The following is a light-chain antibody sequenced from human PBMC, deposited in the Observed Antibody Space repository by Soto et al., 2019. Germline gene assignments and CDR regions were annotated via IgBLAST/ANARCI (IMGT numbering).Light chain of an antibody. CDR2: DAS. CDR1: QSISTW. Sequence: DIQMTQSPSTLSATVGDRVTITCRASQSISTWFAWYQQKPGKAPKLLIYDASSLEVGVPSRFSGSGSRTEFTLTISSLQPDDYGTYYCQQYYDFRTFGQGTKVDIK. V-gene: IGKV1-5*01. J-gene: IGKJ1*01. CDR3: QQYYDFRT.